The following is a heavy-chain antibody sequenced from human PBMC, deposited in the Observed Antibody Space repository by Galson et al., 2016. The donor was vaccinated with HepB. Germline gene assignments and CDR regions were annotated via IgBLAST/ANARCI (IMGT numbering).Heavy chain of an antibody. V-gene: IGHV3-33*06. CDR1: GFTFSDYG. D-gene: IGHD5-12*01. Sequence: SLRLSCAASGFTFSDYGMHWVRQAPGKGLEWVAVIWYDGSNKYYVDSVKGRFTISRDNSNNTLYLQMNSLRAEEQAVYYCSKDWATYSGMDVWGQGTTVTVSS. J-gene: IGHJ6*02. CDR2: IWYDGSNK. CDR3: SKDWATYSGMDV.